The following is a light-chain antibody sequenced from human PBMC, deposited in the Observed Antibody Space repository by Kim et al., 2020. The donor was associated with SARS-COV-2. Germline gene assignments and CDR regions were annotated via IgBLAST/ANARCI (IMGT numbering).Light chain of an antibody. V-gene: IGKV3-11*01. CDR2: DAS. CDR3: QQRSNWPPALT. J-gene: IGKJ4*01. Sequence: SPWDRATPSCSASPSINTYLASYQQKPGQAPRLLIYDASNRATGIPDRFSGSGSGTDFTLTISSLESEDFAIYYCQQRSNWPPALTFGGGTKLEI. CDR1: PSINTY.